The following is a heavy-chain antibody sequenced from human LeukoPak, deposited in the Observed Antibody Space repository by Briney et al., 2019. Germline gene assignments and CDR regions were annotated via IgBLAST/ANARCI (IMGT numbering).Heavy chain of an antibody. V-gene: IGHV3-33*06. CDR3: AKDWGYTTMVSYYFDY. CDR1: GFTFSGYG. D-gene: IGHD5-18*01. Sequence: GGSLRLSCAASGFTFSGYGMHWVRQAPDKGLEWVAVIWYDGNNKYYADFVKGRFTISRDNSKNTLYLQMNSLRAEDTAVYYCAKDWGYTTMVSYYFDYWGQGALVTVSS. CDR2: IWYDGNNK. J-gene: IGHJ4*02.